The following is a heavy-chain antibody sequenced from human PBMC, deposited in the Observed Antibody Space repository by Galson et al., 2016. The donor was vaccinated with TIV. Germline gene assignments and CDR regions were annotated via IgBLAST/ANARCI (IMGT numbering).Heavy chain of an antibody. J-gene: IGHJ6*02. CDR3: PRGSSVTATYYNPLGMDG. Sequence: SVKVSCKASGCTFNKYAISWVRQAPGQGLEWMGGIIPIFRTTNYAQTFQGRVTITADEFTSTSFMEWSSLRFEDTAVYYCPRGSSVTATYYNPLGMDGWGQGTTVTVSS. V-gene: IGHV1-69*13. CDR2: IIPIFRTT. D-gene: IGHD2-21*02. CDR1: GCTFNKYA.